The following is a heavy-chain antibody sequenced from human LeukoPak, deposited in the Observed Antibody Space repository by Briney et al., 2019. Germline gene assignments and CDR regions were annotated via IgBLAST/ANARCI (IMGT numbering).Heavy chain of an antibody. CDR3: GRGHWGLDY. D-gene: IGHD7-27*01. J-gene: IGHJ4*02. V-gene: IGHV3-21*01. CDR2: ITSSSSYI. CDR1: GFTFNTYN. Sequence: GGSLRLSCVASGFTFNTYNMNWVRQAPGKGLEWVSSITSSSSYIYYADSVKGRFTISRDNAKSSLYLQMNSLRAEDTAVYYCGRGHWGLDYWGQGALVTASS.